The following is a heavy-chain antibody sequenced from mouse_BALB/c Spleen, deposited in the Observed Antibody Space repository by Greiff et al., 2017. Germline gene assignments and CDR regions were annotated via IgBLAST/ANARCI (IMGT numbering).Heavy chain of an antibody. CDR2: ISSGGST. D-gene: IGHD1-1*01. Sequence: EVQVVESGGGLVKPGGSLKLSCAASGFTFSSYAMSWVRQTPEKRLEWVASISSGGSTYYPDSVKGRFTISRDNARNILYLQMSSLRSEDTAMYYCAIYGSSSWFAYWGQGTLVTVSA. CDR1: GFTFSSYA. V-gene: IGHV5-6-5*01. CDR3: AIYGSSSWFAY. J-gene: IGHJ3*01.